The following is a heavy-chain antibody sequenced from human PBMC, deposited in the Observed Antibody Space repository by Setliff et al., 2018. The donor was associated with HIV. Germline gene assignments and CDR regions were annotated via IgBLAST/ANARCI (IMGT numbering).Heavy chain of an antibody. CDR3: AREYDVLTGCPC. Sequence: SVKVSCKASGGTFSSYAISWVRQAPGQGLEWMGGIIPIFGTANYAQKFQGRVTITADESTSTAYMELSSLRSGDTAVYYCAREYDVLTGCPCWGQGTLVTVSS. J-gene: IGHJ4*02. CDR1: GGTFSSYA. V-gene: IGHV1-69*13. CDR2: IIPIFGTA. D-gene: IGHD3-9*01.